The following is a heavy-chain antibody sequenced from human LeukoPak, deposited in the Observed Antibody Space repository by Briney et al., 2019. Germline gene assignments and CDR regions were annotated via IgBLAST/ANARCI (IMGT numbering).Heavy chain of an antibody. CDR1: GDSFTSSPFS. J-gene: IGHJ4*02. V-gene: IGHV4-39*01. CDR3: AGHHPRNTVDF. CDR2: MYYNGET. D-gene: IGHD2/OR15-2a*01. Sequence: PSETLSLNCTVSGDSFTSSPFSWGWIRQPPGKGLEWIGTMYYNGETFYNPSLMSRLTITVDTSKNQFSLKLSSVTAADTAVYYCAGHHPRNTVDFWGQGTLVTVSS.